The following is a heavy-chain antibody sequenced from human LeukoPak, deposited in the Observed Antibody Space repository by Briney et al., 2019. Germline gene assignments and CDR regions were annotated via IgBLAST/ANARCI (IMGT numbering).Heavy chain of an antibody. CDR3: VKDLYSSGWYQDY. CDR1: GFTFSSYA. Sequence: PGGSLRLSCAASGFTFSSYAMSWVRQAPGKGLEWVSAISGSGGSTYYADSVKGRFTISRDNSKNTLYLQMNSLRAEDTAVYYCVKDLYSSGWYQDYWGQGTLVTVSS. CDR2: ISGSGGST. V-gene: IGHV3-23*01. J-gene: IGHJ4*02. D-gene: IGHD6-19*01.